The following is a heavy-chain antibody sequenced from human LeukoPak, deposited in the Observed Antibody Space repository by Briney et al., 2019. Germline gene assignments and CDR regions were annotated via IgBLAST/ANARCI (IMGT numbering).Heavy chain of an antibody. V-gene: IGHV4-4*08. Sequence: SETLCLTCTVSGWTISTYDLSWFRQPPGKGLEWVGYIYVTGSTNNNPSVKSRVTISYTSKTQSSLQLNSVTAADTAVYYCARARTVVALYYWGQGTLVTVSS. CDR2: IYVTGST. D-gene: IGHD2-15*01. CDR1: GWTISTYD. J-gene: IGHJ4*02. CDR3: ARARTVVALYY.